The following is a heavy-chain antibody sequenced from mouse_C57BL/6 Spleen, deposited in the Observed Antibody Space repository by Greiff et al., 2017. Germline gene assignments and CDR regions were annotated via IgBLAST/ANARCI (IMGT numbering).Heavy chain of an antibody. CDR1: GYTFTSYT. V-gene: IGHV1-4*01. D-gene: IGHD2-4*01. CDR2: INPSSGYT. Sequence: VKLQQSGAELARPGASVKMSCKASGYTFTSYTMHWVKQRPGQGLEWIGYINPSSGYTKYNQKFKDKATLTADKSSSTAYMQLSSLTSEDSAVYYCARGGYDYDYYAMDYWGQGTSVTVSS. CDR3: ARGGYDYDYYAMDY. J-gene: IGHJ4*01.